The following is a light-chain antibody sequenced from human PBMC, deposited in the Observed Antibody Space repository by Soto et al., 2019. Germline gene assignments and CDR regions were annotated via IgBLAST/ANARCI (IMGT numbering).Light chain of an antibody. CDR3: FSFTSINTHV. CDR1: SSDFGSYKF. J-gene: IGLJ1*01. Sequence: QSALTQPASVSGSPGQSVTISCTGTSSDFGSYKFVSWYQHHPGKVPKVIIYETSKRPSGVSDRFSGSKSGNTASLTISGLQAEDEADYYCFSFTSINTHVFGSGTKLTVL. V-gene: IGLV2-23*01. CDR2: ETS.